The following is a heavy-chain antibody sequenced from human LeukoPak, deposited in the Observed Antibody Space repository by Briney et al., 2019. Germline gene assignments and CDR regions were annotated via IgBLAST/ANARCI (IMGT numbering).Heavy chain of an antibody. V-gene: IGHV3-30-3*01. D-gene: IGHD4-17*01. Sequence: PGGSLRLSCAASGFTFSSYAMHWVRQAPGKGLEWVAVISYDGSNKYYADSVKGRFTISRDNSKNTLYLQMDSLRAEDTAVYYCARERTVTNADAFDIWGQGTMVTVSS. CDR1: GFTFSSYA. J-gene: IGHJ3*02. CDR2: ISYDGSNK. CDR3: ARERTVTNADAFDI.